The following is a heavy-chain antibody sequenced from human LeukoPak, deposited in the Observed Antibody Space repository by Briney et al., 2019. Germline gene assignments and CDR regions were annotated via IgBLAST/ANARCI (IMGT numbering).Heavy chain of an antibody. V-gene: IGHV3-30*02. CDR2: ISFSGSNV. CDR1: GFTFSSYG. J-gene: IGHJ4*02. CDR3: AKPTTGSPTAAGLDY. Sequence: PGGSLRLSCAASGFTFSSYGMYWVRQAPGKGLEWVSYISFSGSNVHYADSVKGRFTISRDNSKSTLFLQMSSLRPEDTAVYYCAKPTTGSPTAAGLDYWGQGTLATVSS. D-gene: IGHD1-1*01.